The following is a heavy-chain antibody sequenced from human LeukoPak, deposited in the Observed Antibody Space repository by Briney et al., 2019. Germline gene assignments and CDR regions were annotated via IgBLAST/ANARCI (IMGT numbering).Heavy chain of an antibody. Sequence: SETLSLTCTVSGGSISSYYWSWIRQPPGKGLEWIGYISYSGSSNYNSSLKSRVTISVDTSKNQFSLKLSSVTAADTAVYYCARTYSIGWSLGVFDIWGQGTMVTVSS. V-gene: IGHV4-59*08. CDR3: ARTYSIGWSLGVFDI. CDR1: GGSISSYY. D-gene: IGHD6-19*01. J-gene: IGHJ3*02. CDR2: ISYSGSS.